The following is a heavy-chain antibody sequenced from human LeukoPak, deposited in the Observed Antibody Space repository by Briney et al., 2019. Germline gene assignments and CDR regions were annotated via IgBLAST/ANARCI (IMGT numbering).Heavy chain of an antibody. CDR2: IYYSGST. D-gene: IGHD3-16*01. V-gene: IGHV4-30-4*08. CDR3: AREQVITYGFDY. CDR1: GGSISSGDYY. Sequence: SQTLSLTCTVSGGSISSGDYYWSWIRQPPGKGLGWIGSIYYSGSTYYNPSLQSRVTISVDTSKNQFSLKPSSVTAADTAVYYCAREQVITYGFDYWGQGTLVTVSS. J-gene: IGHJ4*02.